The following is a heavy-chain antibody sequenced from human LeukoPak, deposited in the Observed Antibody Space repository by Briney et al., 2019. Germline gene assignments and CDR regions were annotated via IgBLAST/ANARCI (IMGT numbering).Heavy chain of an antibody. CDR2: ISWNSETT. CDR3: AKGSSSGWSDEFDY. V-gene: IGHV3-9*01. J-gene: IGHJ4*02. Sequence: GGSLRLSCAASGFTFDGYAIHWVRQAPGKGLEWVSGISWNSETTAYADSVKGRFTISRDNAKNSLYLQMNSLRAEDTALYYCAKGSSSGWSDEFDYWGQGTLVTVSS. D-gene: IGHD6-19*01. CDR1: GFTFDGYA.